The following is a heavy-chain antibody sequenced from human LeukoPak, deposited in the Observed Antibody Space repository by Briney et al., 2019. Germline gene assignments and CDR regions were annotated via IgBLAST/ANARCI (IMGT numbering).Heavy chain of an antibody. D-gene: IGHD2-2*01. CDR3: ARGHIVVVPAGISAFDI. CDR1: GFTFSRYW. CDR2: IKRDGSEK. Sequence: GGSLRLSCAASGFTFSRYWMSWVRQAPGKGLEWVANIKRDGSEKYYVDSVKGRFTISRDNAKNSLYLQMNSLRAEDTAVYYCARGHIVVVPAGISAFDIWGQGTMVTVSS. V-gene: IGHV3-7*04. J-gene: IGHJ3*02.